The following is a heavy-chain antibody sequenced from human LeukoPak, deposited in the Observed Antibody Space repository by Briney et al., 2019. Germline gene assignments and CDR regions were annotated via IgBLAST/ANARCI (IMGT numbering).Heavy chain of an antibody. J-gene: IGHJ4*02. D-gene: IGHD3-3*01. CDR1: GFTFSTYA. CDR3: AGPGEVQGGY. V-gene: IGHV3-23*01. Sequence: GGSLRLSCAASGFTFSTYAASWVRQAPGKGLEWVSAITGSGGSTYYADSVKGRFTISRDNSKNTFYLQMNSLRAEDTAVYYCAGPGEVQGGYWGQGTLVTVSS. CDR2: ITGSGGST.